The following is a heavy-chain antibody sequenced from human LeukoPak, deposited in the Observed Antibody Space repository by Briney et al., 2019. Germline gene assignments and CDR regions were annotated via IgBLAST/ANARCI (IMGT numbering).Heavy chain of an antibody. CDR3: ARDRKKAAAVEWFDP. Sequence: ASVRVSCKASGGTFSSYAISWVRQAPGQGLEWMGGIIPIFGTANYAQKFQGRVTITADESTSTAYMELSSLRSETTAVYYGARDRKKAAAVEWFDPWGQGTLVTVSS. J-gene: IGHJ5*02. CDR1: GGTFSSYA. D-gene: IGHD6-13*01. V-gene: IGHV1-69*13. CDR2: IIPIFGTA.